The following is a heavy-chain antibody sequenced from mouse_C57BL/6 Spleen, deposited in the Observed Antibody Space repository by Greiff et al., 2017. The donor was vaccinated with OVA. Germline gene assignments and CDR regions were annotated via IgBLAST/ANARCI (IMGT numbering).Heavy chain of an antibody. CDR3: ARRVGLFDY. D-gene: IGHD1-1*02. CDR2: IDPSDSYT. Sequence: QVQLQQPGAELVRPGTSVKLSCKASGYTFTSYWMHWVKQRPGQGLEWIGVIDPSDSYTNYNQKFKGKATLTVDTSSSTAYMQLSSLTSEDSAVYYCARRVGLFDYWGQGTTLTVSS. CDR1: GYTFTSYW. J-gene: IGHJ2*01. V-gene: IGHV1-59*01.